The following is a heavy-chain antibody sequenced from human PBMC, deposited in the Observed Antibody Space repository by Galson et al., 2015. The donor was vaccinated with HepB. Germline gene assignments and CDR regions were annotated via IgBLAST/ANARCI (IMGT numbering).Heavy chain of an antibody. CDR2: MNPNSGNT. D-gene: IGHD3-3*01. Sequence: SVKVSCKASGYTFTSYDINWVRQATGQGLEWMGWMNPNSGNTGYAQKFQGRVTMTRNTSISAAYMELSSLRSEDTAVYYCARGSNEDSTIFGVVTTYYMDVWGKRTTVTVSS. J-gene: IGHJ6*03. CDR3: ARGSNEDSTIFGVVTTYYMDV. V-gene: IGHV1-8*01. CDR1: GYTFTSYD.